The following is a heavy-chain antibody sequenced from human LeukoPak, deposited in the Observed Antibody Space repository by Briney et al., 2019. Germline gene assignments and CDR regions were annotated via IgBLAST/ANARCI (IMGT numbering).Heavy chain of an antibody. CDR2: IYSSGST. D-gene: IGHD1-26*01. V-gene: IGHV4-4*09. Sequence: PSETLSLTCTVSGASFSNYYWSWIRQPPGKGLEWIGHIYSSGSTNYNPSLKSRLTISLDTSKNQFSLKLSSVTAADTAVYYCARWAGGHYDYWGQGTLVTVSS. J-gene: IGHJ4*02. CDR1: GASFSNYY. CDR3: ARWAGGHYDY.